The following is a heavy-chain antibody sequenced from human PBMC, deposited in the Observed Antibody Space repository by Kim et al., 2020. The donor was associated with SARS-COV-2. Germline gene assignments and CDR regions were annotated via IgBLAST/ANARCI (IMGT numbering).Heavy chain of an antibody. J-gene: IGHJ4*02. V-gene: IGHV3-11*06. D-gene: IGHD3-22*01. Sequence: KGRFTISRDNAKNSLYLQMNSLRAEDTAVYYCASRYTGKRSVVIGTRDYWGQGTLVTVSS. CDR3: ASRYTGKRSVVIGTRDY.